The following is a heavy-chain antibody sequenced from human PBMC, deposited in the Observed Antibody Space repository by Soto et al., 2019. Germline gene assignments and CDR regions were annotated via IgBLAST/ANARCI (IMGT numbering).Heavy chain of an antibody. Sequence: XGTLTLTCAVYGGSFRGYYWSGIRQPPGKGLEWIGEINHSGSTNYNPSLKSRVTISVDTSKNQFSLKLSSVTAADTAVYYCARARGYCSSTSCYYYYGMDVWGQGTTVTVSS. CDR2: INHSGST. J-gene: IGHJ6*02. D-gene: IGHD2-2*01. CDR3: ARARGYCSSTSCYYYYGMDV. V-gene: IGHV4-34*01. CDR1: GGSFRGYY.